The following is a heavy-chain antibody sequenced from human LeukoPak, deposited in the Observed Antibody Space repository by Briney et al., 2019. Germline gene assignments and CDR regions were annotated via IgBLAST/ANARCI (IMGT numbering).Heavy chain of an antibody. CDR1: GFIFSSYA. CDR3: AKVSVVAGRNAFDI. Sequence: GGSLRLSCAASGFIFSSYATSWVRQAPGKGLEWVSVIGGSGTSTYYADSAKGRFTISRDNSKNMLYLQTNSLRVEDTAIYYCAKVSVVAGRNAFDIWGQGTMVTVSS. D-gene: IGHD3-22*01. V-gene: IGHV3-23*01. J-gene: IGHJ3*02. CDR2: IGGSGTST.